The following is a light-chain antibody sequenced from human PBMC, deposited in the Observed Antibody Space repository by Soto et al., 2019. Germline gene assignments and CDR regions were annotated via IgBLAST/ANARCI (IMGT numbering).Light chain of an antibody. Sequence: QSALTQPASVSGSPGQSITISCTGTSSDVGGYSYVSWYQQHPGKAPKLIIYDVSNRPSGVSNRFSGSKSGNTASLTISGLQAEDEADYYCSSYTSSSTVVFCGGTKLTVL. CDR2: DVS. CDR1: SSDVGGYSY. J-gene: IGLJ2*01. CDR3: SSYTSSSTVV. V-gene: IGLV2-14*01.